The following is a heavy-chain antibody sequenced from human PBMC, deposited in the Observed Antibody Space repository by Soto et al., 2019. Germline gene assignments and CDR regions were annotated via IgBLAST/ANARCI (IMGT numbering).Heavy chain of an antibody. Sequence: GGSLRPSYAGSGLAFRNYWVMLFRHSPWKGLEWVDNINQDGSERYYVDSVRGRFTISSDNVENSLYLQLNSLRPEDTAVYYCAVYGYGVSAAAYWGQGTLVTVSS. CDR3: AVYGYGVSAAAY. CDR2: INQDGSER. D-gene: IGHD4-17*01. CDR1: GLAFRNYW. V-gene: IGHV3-7*03. J-gene: IGHJ4*02.